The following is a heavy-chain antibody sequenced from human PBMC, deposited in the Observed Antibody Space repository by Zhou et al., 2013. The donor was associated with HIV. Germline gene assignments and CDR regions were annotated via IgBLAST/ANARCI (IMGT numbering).Heavy chain of an antibody. D-gene: IGHD5-12*01. Sequence: QVQLVQSGAEVKKPGASVKVSCKASGGTFSSYAISWVRQAPGQGLEWMGGIIPTLGTPNYAQKFRGRVTITSDESTRTAYMELRNLRSDDTAVYYCAAVQFTGYEFHYFYGLGVWGQGTTVIVSS. J-gene: IGHJ6*02. CDR3: AAVQFTGYEFHYFYGLGV. V-gene: IGHV1-69*13. CDR1: GGTFSSYA. CDR2: IIPTLGTP.